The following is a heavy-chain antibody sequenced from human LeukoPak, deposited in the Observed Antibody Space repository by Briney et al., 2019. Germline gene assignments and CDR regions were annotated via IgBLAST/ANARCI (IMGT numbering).Heavy chain of an antibody. Sequence: ASVKVSCKASGYTFTSYGISWVRQAPGQGLEWMGWISAYNGNTNYAQKLQGRVTMTTDTSTSTAYMELRSLRSDDTAVYYCARDYRYCSSTSCSRPFISLGYWGQGTLVTVSS. V-gene: IGHV1-18*01. CDR2: ISAYNGNT. CDR1: GYTFTSYG. J-gene: IGHJ4*02. CDR3: ARDYRYCSSTSCSRPFISLGY. D-gene: IGHD2-2*01.